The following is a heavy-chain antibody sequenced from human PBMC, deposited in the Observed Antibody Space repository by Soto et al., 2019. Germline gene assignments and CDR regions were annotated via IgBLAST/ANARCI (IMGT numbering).Heavy chain of an antibody. CDR1: GYTLTELS. Sequence: GASVKVSCKVSGYTLTELSMHWVRQAPGKGLEWMGGFDPEDGETIYAQKFQGRVTMTEDTSTDTAYMELSSLRSEDTAVYYCATSGDYDFWSGYYRPGSFDYWGQGTLVTVSS. CDR3: ATSGDYDFWSGYYRPGSFDY. J-gene: IGHJ4*02. D-gene: IGHD3-3*01. CDR2: FDPEDGET. V-gene: IGHV1-24*01.